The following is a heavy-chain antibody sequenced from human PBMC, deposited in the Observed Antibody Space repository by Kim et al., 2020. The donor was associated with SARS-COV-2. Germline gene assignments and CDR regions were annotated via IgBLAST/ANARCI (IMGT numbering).Heavy chain of an antibody. CDR2: IYYSGST. D-gene: IGHD6-13*01. V-gene: IGHV4-39*01. CDR1: GGSISSSSYY. Sequence: SETLSLTCTVSGGSISSSSYYWGWIRQPPGKGLEWIGSIYYSGSTYYNPSLKSRVTISLDTSKNQFSLKLSSVTAADTAVYYCARHDQQPQGAFDIWGQGTIVTVSS. CDR3: ARHDQQPQGAFDI. J-gene: IGHJ3*02.